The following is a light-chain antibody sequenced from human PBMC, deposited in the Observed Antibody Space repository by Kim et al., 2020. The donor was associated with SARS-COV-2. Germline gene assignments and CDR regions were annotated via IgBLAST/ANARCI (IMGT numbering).Light chain of an antibody. CDR3: NSYTNSGTYV. J-gene: IGLJ1*01. CDR1: SSDVGLYNY. V-gene: IGLV2-14*03. CDR2: DVT. Sequence: GPSLTIPCTGTSSDVGLYNYVAWNQQHPLRAPKLMIYDVTERPSGVSNRFSASKSGNTASLTISGLQPEDEADYYCNSYTNSGTYVFGTGTKVTVL.